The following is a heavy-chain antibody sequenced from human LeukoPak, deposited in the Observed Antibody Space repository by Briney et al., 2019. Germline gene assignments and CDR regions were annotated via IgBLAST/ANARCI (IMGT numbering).Heavy chain of an antibody. D-gene: IGHD6-13*01. CDR1: GFTFSSYA. CDR2: ISGSGGNT. J-gene: IGHJ4*02. Sequence: PGGSLRLSCAASGFTFSSYAMSWVRQAPGKGLEWVSGISGSGGNTYYADSVKGRFTISRDNSKNTQYLQMKSLRAEDTAVYYCAKVSAAAGTAAGVSDYWGQGTLVTVSS. CDR3: AKVSAAAGTAAGVSDY. V-gene: IGHV3-23*01.